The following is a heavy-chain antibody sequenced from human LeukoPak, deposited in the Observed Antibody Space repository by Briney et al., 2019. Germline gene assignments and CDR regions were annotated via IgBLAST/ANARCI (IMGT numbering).Heavy chain of an antibody. CDR3: ATGSPRTDYYYYMDV. V-gene: IGHV1-2*02. J-gene: IGHJ6*03. CDR2: INPNSGGT. Sequence: ASVKVSCKASGYTFTGYYMHWVRQAPGQGLEWRGWINPNSGGTNYAQKFQGRVTMTRDTSISTVYMELSSLRSEDTAVYYCATGSPRTDYYYYMDVWGKGTTVTVSS. CDR1: GYTFTGYY. D-gene: IGHD1-1*01.